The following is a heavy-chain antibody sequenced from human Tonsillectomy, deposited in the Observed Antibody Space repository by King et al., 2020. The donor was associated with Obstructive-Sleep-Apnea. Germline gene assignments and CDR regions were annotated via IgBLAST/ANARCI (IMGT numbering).Heavy chain of an antibody. CDR1: GGSISSYY. CDR3: ARGYCSGGSCVSYNWFDP. CDR2: IYTSGST. V-gene: IGHV4-4*07. Sequence: QLQESGPGLVKPSETLSLTCTVSGGSISSYYWSWIRQPAGKGLEWIGRIYTSGSTNYNPSLKSRVTMSVATSKNQFSLKLSSVTAADTAVYYCARGYCSGGSCVSYNWFDPWGQGTLVTVSS. J-gene: IGHJ5*02. D-gene: IGHD2-15*01.